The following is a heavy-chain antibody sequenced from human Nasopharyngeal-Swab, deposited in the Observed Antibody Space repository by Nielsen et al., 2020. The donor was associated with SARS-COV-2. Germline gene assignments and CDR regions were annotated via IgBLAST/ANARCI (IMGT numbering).Heavy chain of an antibody. CDR3: AREGGSSGRAGWIDP. V-gene: IGHV3-30*14. D-gene: IGHD6-19*01. Sequence: GESLKISCAVSGFTFSSYSMHWVRQAPGKGLEWVAVITPEGAPHAYADSVKDRFTISRDNSKNILYLQMNSLRPDDMGVYYCAREGGSSGRAGWIDPWGKGTLITVSS. J-gene: IGHJ5*02. CDR2: ITPEGAPH. CDR1: GFTFSSYS.